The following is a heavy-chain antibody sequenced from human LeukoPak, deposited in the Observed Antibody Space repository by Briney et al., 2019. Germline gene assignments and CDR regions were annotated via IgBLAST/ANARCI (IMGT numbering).Heavy chain of an antibody. J-gene: IGHJ6*02. V-gene: IGHV3-48*01. CDR2: ISSSSSTI. CDR1: GFTFSSYS. D-gene: IGHD2-2*01. CDR3: ARYPQYCSSTSCYRYGMDV. Sequence: PGGSLRLSCAASGFTFSSYSMNWVRQAPVKGLEWVSYISSSSSTIYYADSVKGRFTISRDNAKNSLYLQMNSLRAEDTAVYYCARYPQYCSSTSCYRYGMDVWGQGTTVTVSS.